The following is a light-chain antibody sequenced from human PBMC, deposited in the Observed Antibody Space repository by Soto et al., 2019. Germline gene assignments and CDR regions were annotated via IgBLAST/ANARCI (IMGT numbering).Light chain of an antibody. J-gene: IGKJ4*01. CDR2: GAS. V-gene: IGKV3-15*01. CDR1: QSVSTN. CDR3: QQYNNWPPNLT. Sequence: EIAMTQSPATLAVSPGERATLSCRASQSVSTNLAWYQQKPGQAPRLLVYGASARATGIPGRFSGSGSGTEFTLTISSLQSEDFAVYYCQQYNNWPPNLTFGGGTKVEIK.